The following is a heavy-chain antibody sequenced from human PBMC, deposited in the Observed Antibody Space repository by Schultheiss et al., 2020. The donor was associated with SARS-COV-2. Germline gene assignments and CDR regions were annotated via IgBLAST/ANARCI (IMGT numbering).Heavy chain of an antibody. D-gene: IGHD7-27*01. CDR1: GFTFDDYA. Sequence: GGSLRLSCAASGFTFDDYAMHWVRQAPGKGLEWVSGISWNSGSIGYADSVKGRFTISRDNAKNSLYLQMNSLRAEDTALYYCAKAITGDYHYYYMDVWGKATTVTGYS. V-gene: IGHV3-9*01. CDR2: ISWNSGSI. CDR3: AKAITGDYHYYYMDV. J-gene: IGHJ6*03.